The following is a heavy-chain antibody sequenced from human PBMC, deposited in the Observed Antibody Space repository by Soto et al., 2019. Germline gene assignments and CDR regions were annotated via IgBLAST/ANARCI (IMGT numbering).Heavy chain of an antibody. J-gene: IGHJ6*03. D-gene: IGHD5-18*01. Sequence: ASVKVSCKASGYTFTSYDINWVRQATGQGLEWMGWMNPNSGNTGYAQKFQGRVTMTRNTSISTAYMELSSLRSEDTAVYFCVRGSWDTAMVIYYYYYMDVWGKGTTVTVSS. V-gene: IGHV1-8*01. CDR1: GYTFTSYD. CDR3: VRGSWDTAMVIYYYYYMDV. CDR2: MNPNSGNT.